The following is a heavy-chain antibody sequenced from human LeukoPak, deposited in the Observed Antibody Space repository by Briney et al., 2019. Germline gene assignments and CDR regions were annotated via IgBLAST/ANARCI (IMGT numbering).Heavy chain of an antibody. V-gene: IGHV4-59*01. CDR1: GGSISSYY. J-gene: IGHJ4*02. CDR3: ASSSDSSGYQWGSIEY. Sequence: SETLSLTCTVSGGSISSYYWSWIRQPPGKGLEWIGYIYYSGSTNYNPSLKSRVTISVDTSKNQFSLKLSSVTAADTAVYYCASSSDSSGYQWGSIEYWGQGTLVTVSS. D-gene: IGHD3-22*01. CDR2: IYYSGST.